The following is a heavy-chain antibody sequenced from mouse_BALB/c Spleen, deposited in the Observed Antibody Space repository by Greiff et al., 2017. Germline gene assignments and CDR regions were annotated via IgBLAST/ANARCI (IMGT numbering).Heavy chain of an antibody. D-gene: IGHD1-1*01. CDR3: AAITTVVA. Sequence: VQGVESGAELVRPGTSVKVSCKASGYAFTNYLIEWVKQRPGQGLEWIGVINPGSGGTNYNEKFKGKATLTADKSSSTAYMQLSSLTSDDSAVYFCAAITTVVAWGQGTTLTVSS. CDR2: INPGSGGT. V-gene: IGHV1-54*01. CDR1: GYAFTNYL. J-gene: IGHJ2*01.